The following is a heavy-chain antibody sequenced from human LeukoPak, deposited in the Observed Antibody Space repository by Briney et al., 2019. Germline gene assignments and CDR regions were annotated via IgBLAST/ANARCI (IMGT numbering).Heavy chain of an antibody. CDR3: VRDWGDLLAFGP. J-gene: IGHJ5*02. V-gene: IGHV3-30*03. CDR2: ISYDGTNS. Sequence: GSLRLSCSASGFTFNAYAMHWVRQTPGKGLEWVAVISYDGTNSNYADSVKGRLTVSRDNSKNTLYLDLHSLTAEDTAVFFCVRDWGDLLAFGPWGQGTLVTVFS. D-gene: IGHD3-3*01. CDR1: GFTFNAYA.